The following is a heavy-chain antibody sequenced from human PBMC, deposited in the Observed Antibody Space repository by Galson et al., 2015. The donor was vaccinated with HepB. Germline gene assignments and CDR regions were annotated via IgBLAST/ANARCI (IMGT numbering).Heavy chain of an antibody. V-gene: IGHV1-69*13. J-gene: IGHJ6*02. CDR1: GGTFSSYA. D-gene: IGHD1-7*01. CDR3: ARVRASITGTRVHFYYYYGMDV. Sequence: SVKVSCKASGGTFSSYAISWVRQAPGQGLEWMGGIIPIFGTANYAQKFQGRVTITADESTSTAYMELSSLRSDDTAVYYCARVRASITGTRVHFYYYYGMDVWGQGTTVTVSS. CDR2: IIPIFGTA.